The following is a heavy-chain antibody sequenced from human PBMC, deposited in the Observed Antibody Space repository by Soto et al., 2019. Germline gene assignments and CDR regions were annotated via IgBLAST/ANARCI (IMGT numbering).Heavy chain of an antibody. CDR2: INPSGGST. CDR1: GYTFTSYY. D-gene: IGHD6-25*01. V-gene: IGHV1-46*01. J-gene: IGHJ3*02. Sequence: ASVKVSCKASGYTFTSYYMHWVRQAPGQGLEWMGIINPSGGSTSYAQKFQGRVTMTRDTSTSTVYMELSSLRSEDTAVYYCARDRSPLLYSSDKDAFDIWGQGTMVT. CDR3: ARDRSPLLYSSDKDAFDI.